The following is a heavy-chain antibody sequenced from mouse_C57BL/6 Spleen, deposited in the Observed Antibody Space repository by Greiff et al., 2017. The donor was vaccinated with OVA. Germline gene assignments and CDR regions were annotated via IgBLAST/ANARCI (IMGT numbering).Heavy chain of an antibody. D-gene: IGHD2-3*01. CDR3: VRQRWFYWYFDV. CDR1: GFSFNTYA. Sequence: EVKLMESGGGLVQPKGSLKLSCAASGFSFNTYAMNWVRQAPGKGLEWVARIRSKSNNYATYYADSVKDRFTISRDDSESMLYLQMNNLKTEDTAMYYCVRQRWFYWYFDVWGTGTTVTVSS. J-gene: IGHJ1*03. CDR2: IRSKSNNYAT. V-gene: IGHV10-1*01.